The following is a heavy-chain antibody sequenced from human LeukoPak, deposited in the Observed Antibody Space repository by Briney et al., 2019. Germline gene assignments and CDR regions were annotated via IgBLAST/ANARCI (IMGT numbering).Heavy chain of an antibody. Sequence: GGSLRLSCAASGFTFSSYAMHWVRQAPGKGLEWVSHITASGTAMFYADSVKGRFTISRDNAKNSLYLQMNSLRDEDTAVYYCASSGSYRFDYWGQGALVTVSS. V-gene: IGHV3-48*02. CDR3: ASSGSYRFDY. D-gene: IGHD1-26*01. CDR2: ITASGTAM. CDR1: GFTFSSYA. J-gene: IGHJ4*02.